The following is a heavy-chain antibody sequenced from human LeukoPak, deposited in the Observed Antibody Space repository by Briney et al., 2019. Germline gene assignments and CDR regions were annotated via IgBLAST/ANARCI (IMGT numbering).Heavy chain of an antibody. V-gene: IGHV1-2*02. D-gene: IGHD2-15*01. CDR1: GYTFTGYY. CDR2: INPNSGGT. Sequence: ASVKVSCKASGYTFTGYYMHWVRQAPGQGLEWMGWINPNSGGTNYAQKFQGRVTMTRDTSISTAYMELSRLRSDDTAVYYCARDANCSGGSCYSGGYYYYMDVWGKGTTVTVSS. CDR3: ARDANCSGGSCYSGGYYYYMDV. J-gene: IGHJ6*03.